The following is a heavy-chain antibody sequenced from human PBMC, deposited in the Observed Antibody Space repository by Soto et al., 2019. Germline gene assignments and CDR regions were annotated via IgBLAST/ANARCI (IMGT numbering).Heavy chain of an antibody. J-gene: IGHJ4*02. CDR2: ISGSGGNT. CDR3: AKGLSIAAAGTFDY. V-gene: IGHV3-23*01. CDR1: GFTFASYA. D-gene: IGHD6-13*01. Sequence: GVSLRLSCAASGFTFASYAMSWVRQAPGKGLEWVSGISGSGGNTYNADSVKGRFTISRDNSKNTLYLDMISLRAEDTAVYYCAKGLSIAAAGTFDYWGQGTLVTVSS.